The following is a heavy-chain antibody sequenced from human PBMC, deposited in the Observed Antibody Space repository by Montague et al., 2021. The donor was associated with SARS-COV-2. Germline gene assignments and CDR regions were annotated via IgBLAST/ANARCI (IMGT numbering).Heavy chain of an antibody. CDR1: GYSFTSYW. CDR3: ARVTDYYYDTSGYWDAFDI. CDR2: IYPGDSDT. V-gene: IGHV5-51*07. D-gene: IGHD3-22*01. Sequence: QSGAEVKEPGESLKISCKGSGYSFTSYWIGWVHQMPGKGLEWMGIIYPGDSDTRYSPSFQGQVTISADKSISTAYLQWSSLKASDTAIYYCARVTDYYYDTSGYWDAFDIWGQGTMGPVSS. J-gene: IGHJ3*02.